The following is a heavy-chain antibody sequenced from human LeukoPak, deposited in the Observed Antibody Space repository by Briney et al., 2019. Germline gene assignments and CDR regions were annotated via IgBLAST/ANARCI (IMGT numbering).Heavy chain of an antibody. CDR2: TIPIFGTA. V-gene: IGHV1-69*06. CDR1: GGTFSSYA. Sequence: SVKVSCKASGGTFSSYAVDWVRQAPGQGLEWMGGTIPIFGTANYAQKFQGRVTITADKSTSTAYMELSSLTSEDTAVYYCASPSGIRSGGNWKGAFDIWGQGTMVTVSS. J-gene: IGHJ3*02. D-gene: IGHD4-23*01. CDR3: ASPSGIRSGGNWKGAFDI.